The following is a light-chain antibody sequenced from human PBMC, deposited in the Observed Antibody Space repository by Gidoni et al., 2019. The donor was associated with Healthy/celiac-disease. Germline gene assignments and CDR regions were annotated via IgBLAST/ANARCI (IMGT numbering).Light chain of an antibody. CDR2: DAY. CDR3: QQYNSYPFMYT. J-gene: IGKJ2*01. Sequence: DIQMTQSPSTLSASVGDRVTITCRASQSISSWLAWYQQKPGKAPKLLIYDAYSLESGVPSRFSGSGSGTEFTLTISSLQPDDFATYYCQQYNSYPFMYTFXXXTKLEIK. V-gene: IGKV1-5*01. CDR1: QSISSW.